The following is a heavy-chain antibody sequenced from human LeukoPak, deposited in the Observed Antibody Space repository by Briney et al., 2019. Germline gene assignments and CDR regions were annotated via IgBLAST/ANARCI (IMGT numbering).Heavy chain of an antibody. D-gene: IGHD3-10*01. CDR3: ATKAIVSSGRPVYYYYMDV. Sequence: GASVTVSCKVSAYTLTELSMHWVRQAPAKGLEWMGSFDPEDGETIYAQKFQGRVIMTEDTATDTVHMELSSLRSDDTAVYYCATKAIVSSGRPVYYYYMDVWGKGTTVTVSS. CDR1: AYTLTELS. V-gene: IGHV1-24*01. J-gene: IGHJ6*03. CDR2: FDPEDGET.